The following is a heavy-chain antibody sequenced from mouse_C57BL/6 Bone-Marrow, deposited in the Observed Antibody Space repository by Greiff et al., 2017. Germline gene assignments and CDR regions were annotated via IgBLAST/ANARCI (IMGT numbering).Heavy chain of an antibody. CDR2: ISDGGSYT. V-gene: IGHV5-4*01. J-gene: IGHJ2*01. D-gene: IGHD1-1*01. CDR3: ARDGGSTIDY. Sequence: EVKLVESGGGLVKPGGSLKLSCAASGFIFSSYAMSWVRQTPEKRLEWVATISDGGSYTYYPDNVKGRITISRDNAKNNLYLQMSHLKSEDTAMYYCARDGGSTIDYWGQGTTLTVSS. CDR1: GFIFSSYA.